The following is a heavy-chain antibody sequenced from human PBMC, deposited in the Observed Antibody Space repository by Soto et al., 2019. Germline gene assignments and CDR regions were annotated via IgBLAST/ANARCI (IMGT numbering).Heavy chain of an antibody. Sequence: LRLSCAASGFTFSSYGMHWVRQAPGKGLEWVAVISYDGSNKYYADSVKGRFTISRDNSKNTLYLQMNSLRAEDTAVYYCAKDRRGYSSSSWFDPWGQGTLVTVSS. CDR1: GFTFSSYG. V-gene: IGHV3-30*18. J-gene: IGHJ5*02. CDR2: ISYDGSNK. CDR3: AKDRRGYSSSSWFDP. D-gene: IGHD6-6*01.